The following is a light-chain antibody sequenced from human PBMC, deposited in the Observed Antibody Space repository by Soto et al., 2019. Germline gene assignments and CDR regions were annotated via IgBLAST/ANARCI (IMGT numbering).Light chain of an antibody. Sequence: QSALTQPPSASGSPGQSVTIYCTGTSSDIGGYDYVSWYQQHPGKTPKFMIYEVSKRPSGVPDRFSGSKSGNTASLTVSGLQAEDEADYYCVSYAGSNIWMFGGGTKVTVL. CDR2: EVS. J-gene: IGLJ3*02. CDR1: SSDIGGYDY. CDR3: VSYAGSNIWM. V-gene: IGLV2-8*01.